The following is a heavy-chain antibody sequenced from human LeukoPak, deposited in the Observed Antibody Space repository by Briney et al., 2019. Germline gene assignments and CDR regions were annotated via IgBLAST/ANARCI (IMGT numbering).Heavy chain of an antibody. CDR1: GFTFSIYW. V-gene: IGHV3-74*01. CDR2: ISSEGSST. Sequence: GGSLRLSCAASGFTFSIYWMHWVRQALGKGLVWVSRISSEGSSTTYADSVKGRFTISRDNAKDTLYLQMNSLRAEDTAVYYCARGENTYIDYWGQGTLVTVSS. CDR3: ARGENTYIDY. J-gene: IGHJ4*02. D-gene: IGHD3-16*01.